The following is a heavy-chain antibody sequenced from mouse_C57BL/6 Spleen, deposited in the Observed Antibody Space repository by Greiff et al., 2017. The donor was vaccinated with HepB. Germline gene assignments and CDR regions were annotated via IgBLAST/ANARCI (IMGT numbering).Heavy chain of an antibody. CDR1: GYSITSGYD. D-gene: IGHD3-2*02. CDR3: ARDSSGYGFFDY. CDR2: IRYSGST. J-gene: IGHJ2*01. V-gene: IGHV3-1*01. Sequence: EVQLQESGPGMVKPSQSLSLTCTVTGYSITSGYDWHWIRHFPGNKLEWMGYIRYSGSTNYNPSLKSRISITHDTSKNHFFLKLNSVTTEDTATYYCARDSSGYGFFDYWGQGTTLTVSS.